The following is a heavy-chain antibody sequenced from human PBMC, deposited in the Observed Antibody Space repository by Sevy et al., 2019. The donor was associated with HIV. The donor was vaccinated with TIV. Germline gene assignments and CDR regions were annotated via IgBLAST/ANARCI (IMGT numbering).Heavy chain of an antibody. J-gene: IGHJ4*02. D-gene: IGHD3-16*02. V-gene: IGHV3-33*01. Sequence: GGSLRLSCAASGFTFSSYGMHWVRQAPGKGLEWVAVLWYDGGSKYFVDSVKGRFTISRDNFKNTLYLQMNSLRVEDTAVYYCARDRYAEATGAEYWGQGTLVTVSS. CDR3: ARDRYAEATGAEY. CDR1: GFTFSSYG. CDR2: LWYDGGSK.